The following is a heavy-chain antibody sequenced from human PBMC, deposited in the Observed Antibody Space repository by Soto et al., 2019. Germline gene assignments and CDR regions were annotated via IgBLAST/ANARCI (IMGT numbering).Heavy chain of an antibody. CDR2: IIPIFGTE. J-gene: IGHJ6*02. CDR1: GGTFSSNS. D-gene: IGHD2-2*01. V-gene: IGHV1-69*01. Sequence: QVQLVQSGAEVKKPGSSVKVSCKGSGGTFSSNSINWVRQAPGQGPEWMGGIIPIFGTENYAQKFQGRVTITADESTSTAYMELSSLTSEDTALYYCSTSVYCSTTRCYYYYGLDVWGQGTTVIVSS. CDR3: STSVYCSTTRCYYYYGLDV.